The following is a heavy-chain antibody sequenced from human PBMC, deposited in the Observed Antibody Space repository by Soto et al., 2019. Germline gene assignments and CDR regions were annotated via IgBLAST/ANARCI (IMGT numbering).Heavy chain of an antibody. V-gene: IGHV3-30-3*01. Sequence: QVQLVESGGGVVQPGRSLRLSCAASGFTFSSYTMHWVRQAPGKGLEWVAVISYDGSSKYYADSVKGLFTISRDNSKNTLYLQMNSLTAEDTAVYYWARGVQLWLDYFDYWGQGTLVTVSS. CDR3: ARGVQLWLDYFDY. CDR1: GFTFSSYT. CDR2: ISYDGSSK. D-gene: IGHD5-18*01. J-gene: IGHJ4*02.